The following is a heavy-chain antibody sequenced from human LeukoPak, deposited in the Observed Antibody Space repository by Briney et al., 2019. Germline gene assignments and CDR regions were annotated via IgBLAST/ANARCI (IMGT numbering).Heavy chain of an antibody. D-gene: IGHD6-13*01. CDR2: INPNSGGT. Sequence: GASVKVSCKASGYTFTGYYMHWVRQAPGQGLEWMGWINPNSGGTNYAQKFQGRVTMTRDTSISTAYMELSRLRSDDTAVYYCASLASVSSSWYEPFDYWGQGTLVTVSS. V-gene: IGHV1-2*02. CDR1: GYTFTGYY. CDR3: ASLASVSSSWYEPFDY. J-gene: IGHJ4*02.